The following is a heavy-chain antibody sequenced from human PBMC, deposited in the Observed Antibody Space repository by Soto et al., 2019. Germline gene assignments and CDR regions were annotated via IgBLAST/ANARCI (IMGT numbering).Heavy chain of an antibody. CDR3: ARGGSTMVRGEEKRKNYMDV. CDR2: INHSGST. D-gene: IGHD3-10*01. Sequence: SETLSLTCAVYGCSFGGYSCSCTRQPPWNGLEWIGEINHSGSTNYNPSLKSRVTISVDTSKNQFSLKLSSVTAADTAVYYCARGGSTMVRGEEKRKNYMDVWGKGTTVT. V-gene: IGHV4-34*01. CDR1: GCSFGGYS. J-gene: IGHJ6*03.